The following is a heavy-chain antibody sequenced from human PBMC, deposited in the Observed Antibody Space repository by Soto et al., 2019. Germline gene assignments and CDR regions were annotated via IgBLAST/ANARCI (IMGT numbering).Heavy chain of an antibody. D-gene: IGHD2-2*01. V-gene: IGHV3-23*01. J-gene: IGHJ4*02. CDR2: ISGSGGSP. CDR1: GFTFSTYT. CDR3: AKARCSTPICYVPDY. Sequence: EVQLLESGGGLVQPGGSLRLSCVASGFTFSTYTMSWVRQAPGKGLEWVSVISGSGGSPSYADSVQGRFSISRDNPKNTLYLQMNSLRGEDTAMYYCAKARCSTPICYVPDYWGQGTLVTVSS.